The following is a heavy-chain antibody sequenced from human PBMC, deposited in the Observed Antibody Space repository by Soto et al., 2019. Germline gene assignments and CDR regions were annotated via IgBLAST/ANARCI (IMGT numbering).Heavy chain of an antibody. D-gene: IGHD1-26*01. CDR2: ISYDGSNE. J-gene: IGHJ4*02. CDR3: ARGGVGEYGSQGCDY. V-gene: IGHV3-30-3*01. CDR1: GFTFNSYA. Sequence: QVQLVESGGGVVQPGRSLRLSCAASGFTFNSYAMHWVRQAPGKGLEWVAVISYDGSNEYYADSVMGRLTISRDTSHNPLVLQMNSLRAEVTAVYYCARGGVGEYGSQGCDYWGQGTLVTVSS.